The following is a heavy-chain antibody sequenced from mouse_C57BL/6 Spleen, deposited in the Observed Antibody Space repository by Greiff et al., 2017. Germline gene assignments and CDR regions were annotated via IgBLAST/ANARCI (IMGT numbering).Heavy chain of an antibody. D-gene: IGHD3-2*02. V-gene: IGHV1-15*01. Sequence: VKLVESGAELVRPGASVTLSCKASGYTFTDYEMHWVKQTPVHGLEWIGAIDPETGGTAYNQKFKGKAILTADKSSSTAYMELRSLTSEDSAVYYCTRPRLVFDYWGQGTTLTVSS. CDR1: GYTFTDYE. CDR2: IDPETGGT. J-gene: IGHJ2*01. CDR3: TRPRLVFDY.